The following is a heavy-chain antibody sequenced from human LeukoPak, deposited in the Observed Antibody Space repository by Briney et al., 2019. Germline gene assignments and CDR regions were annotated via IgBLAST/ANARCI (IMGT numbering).Heavy chain of an antibody. D-gene: IGHD5-12*01. J-gene: IGHJ4*02. CDR2: ISAYNGNT. CDR3: ARDRGPDIVATNTPILPYFDY. Sequence: GASVKVSCKASGYTFTSYGISWVRQAPGQGLEWMGWISAYNGNTNYAQKLQGRVTMTTDTSTSTAYMELRSLRSDDTAVYYCARDRGPDIVATNTPILPYFDYWGQGTLVTVSS. CDR1: GYTFTSYG. V-gene: IGHV1-18*01.